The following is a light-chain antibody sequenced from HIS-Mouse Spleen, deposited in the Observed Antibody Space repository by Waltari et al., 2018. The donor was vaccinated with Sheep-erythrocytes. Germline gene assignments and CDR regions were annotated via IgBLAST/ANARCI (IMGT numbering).Light chain of an antibody. J-gene: IGLJ1*01. CDR2: EVS. CDR1: SSAGGVSNF. CDR3: CSYAGSYNHV. Sequence: QSALTQPRSVSASPGPSVTISCTGTSSAGGVSNFLIWYQQHPGKAPNLMIYEVSKRPSGVPDRFSGSKSGNTASLTISGLQAEDEADYYCCSYAGSYNHVFATGTKVTVL. V-gene: IGLV2-11*01.